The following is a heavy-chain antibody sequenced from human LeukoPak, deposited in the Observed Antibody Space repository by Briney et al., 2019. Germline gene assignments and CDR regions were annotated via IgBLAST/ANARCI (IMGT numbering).Heavy chain of an antibody. D-gene: IGHD5-24*01. V-gene: IGHV1-69*05. CDR2: IIPIFGTA. J-gene: IGHJ4*02. CDR3: ATNGGRWLQLQVEYFDY. Sequence: SVKVSCKASGGTFSSYAIRWVRQAPGQGLEWMGRIIPIFGTANYAQKFQGRVTITTDESTSTAYMELSSLRSEDTAVYYCATNGGRWLQLQVEYFDYWGQGTLVTVSS. CDR1: GGTFSSYA.